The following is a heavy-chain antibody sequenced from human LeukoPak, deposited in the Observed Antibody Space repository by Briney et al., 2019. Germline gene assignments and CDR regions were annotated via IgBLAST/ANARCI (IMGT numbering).Heavy chain of an antibody. CDR2: VDHSGTT. CDR3: AKLAATGGFDP. D-gene: IGHD6-25*01. Sequence: PSETLSLTCTVSDYSLINGYYWGWLRQPPGKGLEWIGSVDHSGTTFYNILFKTRVAMSVDTPKNQFSLKLTSVTAADTAVYYCAKLAATGGFDPWGQGTLVTVSS. CDR1: DYSLINGYY. J-gene: IGHJ5*02. V-gene: IGHV4-38-2*02.